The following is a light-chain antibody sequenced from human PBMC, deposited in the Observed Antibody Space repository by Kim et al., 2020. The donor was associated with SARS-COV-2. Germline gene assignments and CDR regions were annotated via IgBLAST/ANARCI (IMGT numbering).Light chain of an antibody. CDR3: QQYGGSPWT. Sequence: SPGERATLSCPASQTISGNYLAWYQQTPGQAPRVLIHGASSRATGIPDRFSGSGSGTDFTLTISRLEPEDFAVYYCQQYGGSPWTFGHGTKVEIK. V-gene: IGKV3-20*01. CDR1: QTISGNY. J-gene: IGKJ1*01. CDR2: GAS.